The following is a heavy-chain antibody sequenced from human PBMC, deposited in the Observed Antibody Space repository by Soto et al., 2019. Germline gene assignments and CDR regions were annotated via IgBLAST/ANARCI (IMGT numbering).Heavy chain of an antibody. Sequence: GGSLRLSCAASGFTYTRYSMNWVRQAPGKGLEWVSSISSTTNYIYYGDSMKGRFTISRDNAKNSLYLEMDSLRAEDTAVYYCARESEDLTSNFDYWGQGTLVTVSS. CDR3: ARESEDLTSNFDY. CDR1: GFTYTRYS. CDR2: ISSTTNYI. V-gene: IGHV3-21*06. J-gene: IGHJ4*02.